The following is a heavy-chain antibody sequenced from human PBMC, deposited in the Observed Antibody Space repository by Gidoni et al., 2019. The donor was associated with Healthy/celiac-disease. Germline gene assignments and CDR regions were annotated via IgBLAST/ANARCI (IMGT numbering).Heavy chain of an antibody. Sequence: QVQLQQWGAGLLKPSETLSLTCAVYGGSFSGYYWSWIRQPPGKGLEWIGEINHSGSTNYNPSLKSRVTISVDTSKNQFSLKLSSVTAADTAVYYCARGMNRAYFDLWGRGTLVTVSS. CDR2: INHSGST. J-gene: IGHJ2*01. CDR3: ARGMNRAYFDL. D-gene: IGHD3-10*01. CDR1: GGSFSGYY. V-gene: IGHV4-34*01.